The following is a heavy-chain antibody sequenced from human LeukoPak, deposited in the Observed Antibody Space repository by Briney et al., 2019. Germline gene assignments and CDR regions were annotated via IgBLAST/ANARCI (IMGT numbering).Heavy chain of an antibody. CDR3: AKDRAAGVNDAFDI. CDR2: TKQDGSDK. D-gene: IGHD6-13*01. J-gene: IGHJ3*02. CDR1: GFTFSSYW. Sequence: GWSLRLSCAASGFTFSSYWMSWVRQAPGKGLEWVANTKQDGSDKYYVDSVKGRFTISRDNAKNSLYLQMNSLRTEDTAVYYCAKDRAAGVNDAFDIWGQGTMVTVSS. V-gene: IGHV3-7*01.